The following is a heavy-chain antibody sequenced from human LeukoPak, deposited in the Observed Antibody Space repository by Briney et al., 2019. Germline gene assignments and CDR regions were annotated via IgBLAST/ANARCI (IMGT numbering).Heavy chain of an antibody. V-gene: IGHV4-38-2*02. CDR1: GYSISSGYY. J-gene: IGHJ4*02. D-gene: IGHD3-10*01. CDR3: ARDYGSGSFDY. Sequence: TSETLSLTXTVSGYSISSGYYWGWIRQPPGKGLEWIGSIYHSGSTYYNPSLKSRVTISVDTSKNQFSLKLSSVTAADTAVYYCARDYGSGSFDYRGQGTLVTVSS. CDR2: IYHSGST.